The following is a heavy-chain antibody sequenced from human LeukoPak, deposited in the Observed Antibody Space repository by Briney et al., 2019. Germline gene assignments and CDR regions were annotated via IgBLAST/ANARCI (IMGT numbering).Heavy chain of an antibody. CDR2: IYYSGST. CDR1: GGSISSGGYY. Sequence: SETLSLTCTVSGGSISSGGYYWSWIRQHPGKGLEWIGYIYYSGSTYYNPSLKSRVTISVDTSKNQFSLKLSSVTAADTAVYYCARVLAVAGLLSYYYYYGMDVWGQGTTVTVSS. J-gene: IGHJ6*02. D-gene: IGHD6-19*01. CDR3: ARVLAVAGLLSYYYYYGMDV. V-gene: IGHV4-31*03.